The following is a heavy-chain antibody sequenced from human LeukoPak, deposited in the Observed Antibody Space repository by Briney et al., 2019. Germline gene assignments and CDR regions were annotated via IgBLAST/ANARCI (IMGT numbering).Heavy chain of an antibody. Sequence: PGGSLRLPCAASGFTFSSYGMHWVRQAPGKGLEWVAVIWYDGSNKYYADSVKGRFTISRDNSKNTLYLQMNSLRAEDTAVYYCARDRAVGAIDYWGQGTLVTVSS. CDR2: IWYDGSNK. CDR3: ARDRAVGAIDY. D-gene: IGHD1-26*01. CDR1: GFTFSSYG. V-gene: IGHV3-33*01. J-gene: IGHJ4*02.